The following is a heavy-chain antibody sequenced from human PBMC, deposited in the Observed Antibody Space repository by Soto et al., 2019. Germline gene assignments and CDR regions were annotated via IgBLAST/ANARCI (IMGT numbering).Heavy chain of an antibody. J-gene: IGHJ3*02. CDR3: ARDFCRYAVTTDCAFDI. CDR2: IWYDGSNK. Sequence: QVQLVESGGGVVQPGRSLRLSCAASGFTFSSYGMHLVRQAPGKGLEWVAVIWYDGSNKYYADSVKGRFTISRDNSKNTLYLQMNSLRAEDTAVYYCARDFCRYAVTTDCAFDIWGQGTMVTVSS. CDR1: GFTFSSYG. D-gene: IGHD4-17*01. V-gene: IGHV3-33*01.